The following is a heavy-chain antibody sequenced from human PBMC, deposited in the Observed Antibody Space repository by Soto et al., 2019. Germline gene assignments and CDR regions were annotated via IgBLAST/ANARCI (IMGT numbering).Heavy chain of an antibody. CDR1: GFSLTTSGAG. V-gene: IGHV2-5*02. CDR3: AHRVLRTVFGLVTTTAIYFDF. D-gene: IGHD3-3*01. CDR2: IYWDDDK. Sequence: QITLNESGPTVVRPTETLTLTCRFSGFSLTTSGAGVGWIRQSPGKAPERLTLIYWDDDKRYSASLKSRLTITKDTSKNQVVRTVSDLDPTDTATYYCAHRVLRTVFGLVTTTAIYFDFWGQGTPVAVSS. J-gene: IGHJ4*02.